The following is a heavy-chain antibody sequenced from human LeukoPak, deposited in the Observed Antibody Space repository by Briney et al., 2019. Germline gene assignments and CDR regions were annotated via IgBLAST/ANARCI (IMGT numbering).Heavy chain of an antibody. CDR1: GSTFSSYW. CDR3: ARDFRYYYGSGSYYYYYYYGMDV. J-gene: IGHJ6*02. V-gene: IGHV3-7*01. D-gene: IGHD3-10*01. CDR2: IKQDGSEK. Sequence: GGSLRLSCAASGSTFSSYWMSWVRQAPGKGLEWVANIKQDGSEKYYVDSVKGRFTISRDNAKNSLYLQMNSLRAEDTAVYYCARDFRYYYGSGSYYYYYYYGMDVWGQGTTVTVSS.